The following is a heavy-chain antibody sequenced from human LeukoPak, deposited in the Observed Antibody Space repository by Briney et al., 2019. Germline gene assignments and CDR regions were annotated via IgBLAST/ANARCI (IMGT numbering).Heavy chain of an antibody. CDR2: IKQDGNEK. CDR3: AKDYRHPPGIPAAGTFEY. V-gene: IGHV3-7*04. J-gene: IGHJ4*02. CDR1: GGSISSSNW. D-gene: IGHD6-13*01. Sequence: PSGTLSLTCAVSGGSISSSNWWSWVRQAPGKGLEWVANIKQDGNEKFYVDSVKGRFTISRDNAKNALFLQMDSLRDEDTAVYYCAKDYRHPPGIPAAGTFEYWGQGTLVTVSS.